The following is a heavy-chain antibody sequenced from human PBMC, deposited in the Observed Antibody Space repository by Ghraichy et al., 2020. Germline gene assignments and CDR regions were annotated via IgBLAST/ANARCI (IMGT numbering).Heavy chain of an antibody. J-gene: IGHJ4*02. CDR2: INPSGGST. CDR3: AREGQFYYESSGYYPFDY. D-gene: IGHD3-22*01. V-gene: IGHV1-46*01. CDR1: GYIFTSYY. Sequence: ASVKVSCKASGYIFTSYYMHWVRQAPGQGLEWMGIINPSGGSTRYAQKFQGRVTMTRDTSTSTVYMGLSSLRSEDTAVYYCAREGQFYYESSGYYPFDYWGQGTLVIVSP.